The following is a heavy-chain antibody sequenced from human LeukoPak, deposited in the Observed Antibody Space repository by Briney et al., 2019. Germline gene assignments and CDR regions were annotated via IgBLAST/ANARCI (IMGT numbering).Heavy chain of an antibody. D-gene: IGHD5-18*01. CDR1: GGSFSGYY. V-gene: IGHV4-34*01. Sequence: PSETLSLTCAVYGGSFSGYYWSWVRQPPGKGLEWVGEINHSGSTNYNPSLKSRVTISVDTSKNQFSLKLSSVTAADTAVYYCARDSPSAMVNGNWFDPWGQGTLVTVSS. CDR3: ARDSPSAMVNGNWFDP. CDR2: INHSGST. J-gene: IGHJ5*02.